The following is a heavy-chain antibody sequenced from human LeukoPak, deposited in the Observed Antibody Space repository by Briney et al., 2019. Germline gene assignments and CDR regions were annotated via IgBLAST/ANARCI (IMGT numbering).Heavy chain of an antibody. CDR3: ARRPPDSTDAFDI. J-gene: IGHJ3*02. CDR1: GFTFDDYT. CDR2: ISWDGGST. Sequence: PGGSLRLSCAASGFTFDDYTMHWVRQVPGKGLEWVSLISWDGGSTYYADSVKGRFTISRDNAKNSLYLQMNSLRAEDTAVYYCARRPPDSTDAFDIWGQGTMVTVSS. D-gene: IGHD2/OR15-2a*01. V-gene: IGHV3-43*01.